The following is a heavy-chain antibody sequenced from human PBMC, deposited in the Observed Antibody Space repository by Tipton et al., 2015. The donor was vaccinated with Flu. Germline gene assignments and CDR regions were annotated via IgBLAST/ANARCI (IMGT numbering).Heavy chain of an antibody. V-gene: IGHV4-59*01. CDR2: IYYSGST. CDR3: ARDRYNSSAENYYGMDV. J-gene: IGHJ6*02. D-gene: IGHD6-6*01. Sequence: LRLSCTVSGGSISSYYWSWIRQPPGKGLEWIGYIYYSGSTNYNPSLKSRVTISVDTSKNQFSLKLSSVTAADTAVYYCARDRYNSSAENYYGMDVWGQGTTVTVSS. CDR1: GGSISSYY.